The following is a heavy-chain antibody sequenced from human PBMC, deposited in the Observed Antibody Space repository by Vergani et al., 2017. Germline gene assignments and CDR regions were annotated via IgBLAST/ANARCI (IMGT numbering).Heavy chain of an antibody. CDR1: GGSISSSSYY. CDR2: IYYSGST. Sequence: QLQLQESGPGLVKPSETLSLTCTVSGGSISSSSYYWGWIRQPPGKGLEWIGSIYYSGSTYYNPSLKSRVTISVDTSKNQFSLKLSSVTAADTAVYYCASRGHYYDSSGPRVAFDIWGQGTMVTVSS. D-gene: IGHD3-22*01. V-gene: IGHV4-39*01. J-gene: IGHJ3*02. CDR3: ASRGHYYDSSGPRVAFDI.